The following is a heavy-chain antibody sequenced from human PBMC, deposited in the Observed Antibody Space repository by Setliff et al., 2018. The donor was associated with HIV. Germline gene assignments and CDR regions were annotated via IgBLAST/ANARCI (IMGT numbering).Heavy chain of an antibody. J-gene: IGHJ3*01. CDR2: INPYSGDT. CDR3: ARRGVGTSDAFDL. CDR1: GYTFTGYY. Sequence: ASVKVSCKASGYTFTGYYIHWVRQAPGQGLEWVGRINPYSGDTNYAQKFQGRVTMTRDTSINTAYMDLGRLRSDDTAVYYCARRGVGTSDAFDLWGQGTMVTVS. V-gene: IGHV1-2*06. D-gene: IGHD2-8*01.